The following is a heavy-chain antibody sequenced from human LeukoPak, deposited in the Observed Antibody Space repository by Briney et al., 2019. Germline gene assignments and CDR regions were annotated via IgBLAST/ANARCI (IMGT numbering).Heavy chain of an antibody. V-gene: IGHV1-2*02. D-gene: IGHD3-10*01. J-gene: IGHJ4*02. Sequence: ASVKVSCKASGYTFTGYYIHWVRQAPGQGLEWMGWINPNSGGTNYAQKFQGRVTMTRDTSISTAYMELSRLRSDDTAVYYCARATYYYGSGTYPYYFDYWGQGTLVTVSS. CDR2: INPNSGGT. CDR1: GYTFTGYY. CDR3: ARATYYYGSGTYPYYFDY.